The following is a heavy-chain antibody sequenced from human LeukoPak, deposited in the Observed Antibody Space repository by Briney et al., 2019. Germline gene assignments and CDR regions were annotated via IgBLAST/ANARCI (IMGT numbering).Heavy chain of an antibody. CDR1: GGSISSYY. CDR2: IFTSGST. J-gene: IGHJ4*02. D-gene: IGHD1-26*01. CDR3: ARDRDSGTSSNRYFFDY. Sequence: SETLSLTCTVSGGSISSYYWSWVRQPAGEGLEWIGRIFTSGSTNYNPSLKGRVTMSVDTSKNQLSLKLTSVTAADTAVYYCARDRDSGTSSNRYFFDYWGQGTLVTVSS. V-gene: IGHV4-4*07.